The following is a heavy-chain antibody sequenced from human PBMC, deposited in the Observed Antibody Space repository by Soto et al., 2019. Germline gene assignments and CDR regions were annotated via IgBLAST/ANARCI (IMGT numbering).Heavy chain of an antibody. V-gene: IGHV4-39*01. CDR3: ARHGLGYCSGGSCDCFDYYYHYGMDV. Sequence: PSETLSLTCTVSGGSISSSSYYWGWIRQPPGKGLEWIGSIYYSGSTYYNPSLKSRVTISVDTSKNQFSLKLSSVTAADTAVYYCARHGLGYCSGGSCDCFDYYYHYGMDVRGQGTTVTVAS. CDR2: IYYSGST. D-gene: IGHD2-15*01. J-gene: IGHJ6*02. CDR1: GGSISSSSYY.